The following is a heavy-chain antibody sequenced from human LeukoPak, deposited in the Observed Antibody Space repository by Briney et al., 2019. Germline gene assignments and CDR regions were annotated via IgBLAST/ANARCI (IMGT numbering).Heavy chain of an antibody. J-gene: IGHJ4*02. D-gene: IGHD1-26*01. CDR3: AKGLVGTTTFMDY. CDR1: GFTFDDCT. V-gene: IGHV3-9*01. Sequence: GGSLRLSCAASGFTFDDCTMGWVRQDPGKGMEWVSSISWNSGSIAYADSVKGRFTISRDNAKNSLLLQMNSLRAEDTALYYCAKGLVGTTTFMDYWGQGTLVTVSS. CDR2: ISWNSGSI.